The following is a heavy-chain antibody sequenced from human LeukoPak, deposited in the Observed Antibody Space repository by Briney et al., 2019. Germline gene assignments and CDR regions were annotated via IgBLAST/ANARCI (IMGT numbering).Heavy chain of an antibody. CDR2: IYYSGST. J-gene: IGHJ4*02. CDR3: ASFIRYFDWLYDY. CDR1: GYSISSGYY. V-gene: IGHV4-38-2*02. Sequence: SETLPLTCTVSGYSISSGYYWGWIRQPPGKGLEWIGSIYYSGSTYYNPSLKSRVTISVDTSKNQFSLKLSSVTAADTAVYYCASFIRYFDWLYDYWGQGTLVTVSS. D-gene: IGHD3-9*01.